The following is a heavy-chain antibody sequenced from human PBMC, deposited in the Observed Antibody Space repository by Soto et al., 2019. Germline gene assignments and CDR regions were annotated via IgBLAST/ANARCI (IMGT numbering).Heavy chain of an antibody. CDR1: GGSITSVGYS. CDR2: IYQSGSA. J-gene: IGHJ4*02. CDR3: ARGSTDYSPSFDY. Sequence: PSETLSLTCAVSGGSITSVGYSWSWIRQAPGKGLEWLGYIYQSGSAYYNPSLKSRVTISIDKSKNQFSLKLISVTAADTAVYYCARGSTDYSPSFDYWGQGPLVTVSS. D-gene: IGHD3-22*01. V-gene: IGHV4-30-2*01.